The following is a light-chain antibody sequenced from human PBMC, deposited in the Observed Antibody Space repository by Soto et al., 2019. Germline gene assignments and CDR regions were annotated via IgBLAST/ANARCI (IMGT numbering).Light chain of an antibody. CDR1: QSVSRSY. V-gene: IGKV3-20*01. CDR2: DTS. J-gene: IGKJ1*01. CDR3: KQYGSSPWT. Sequence: EIVLTQSPGTLSLSPGEGATLSCRASQSVSRSYLAWFQQKPGQAPRLLIYDTSTRATGILDRFSGSGSGAGISITISRLETEAFAVYYCKQYGSSPWTFGQGTKEEIK.